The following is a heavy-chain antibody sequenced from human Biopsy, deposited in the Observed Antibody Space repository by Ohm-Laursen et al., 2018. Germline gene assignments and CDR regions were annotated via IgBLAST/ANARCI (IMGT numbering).Heavy chain of an antibody. CDR3: GNEVHGRDY. V-gene: IGHV4-34*08. J-gene: IGHJ4*02. D-gene: IGHD2-15*01. CDR2: INQAGTT. Sequence: SDTLSLTCAVFGKTFSDYQGSWIRQPPGKGLEWIGQINQAGTTNYNPSLKSRVSISADASKYEFSLRLISVTAADTAVYLCGNEVHGRDYWGLGAQVTVSS. CDR1: GKTFSDYQ.